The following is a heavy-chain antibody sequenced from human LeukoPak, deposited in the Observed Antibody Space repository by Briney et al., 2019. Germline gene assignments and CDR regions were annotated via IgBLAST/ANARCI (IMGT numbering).Heavy chain of an antibody. CDR3: ARDRLGLPVDY. Sequence: SSEALSLTCTVSGGSISTYYWTWIRQPPGKGLEWIGYIYYSWSTNYNPSLKSRVTMSVDTSKNQFSLKLNSVTAADTAVYYCARDRLGLPVDYWGRGTLVTVSS. J-gene: IGHJ4*02. V-gene: IGHV4-59*01. D-gene: IGHD3-16*01. CDR1: GGSISTYY. CDR2: IYYSWST.